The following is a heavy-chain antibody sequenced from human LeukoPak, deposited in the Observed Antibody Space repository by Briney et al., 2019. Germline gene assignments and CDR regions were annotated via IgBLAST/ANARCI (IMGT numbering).Heavy chain of an antibody. CDR1: GFTFSSYG. V-gene: IGHV3-30*02. J-gene: IGHJ3*02. Sequence: PGGSLRLSCAASGFTFSSYGMHWVRQAPGKGLEWVAFIRYDGSNKYYADSAKGRFTISRDNAKNSLYLQMNSLRAEDTAVYYCARAKRNGFDIWGQGTMVTVPS. CDR3: ARAKRNGFDI. CDR2: IRYDGSNK.